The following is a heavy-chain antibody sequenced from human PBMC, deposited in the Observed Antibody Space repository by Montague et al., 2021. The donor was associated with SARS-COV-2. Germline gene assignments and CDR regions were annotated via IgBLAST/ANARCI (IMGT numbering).Heavy chain of an antibody. CDR3: ARTPTRPLSLDS. CDR1: GASITGFS. CDR2: VTTSGTT. V-gene: IGHV4-4*07. Sequence: SLVHAVSGASITGFSWSWVLQPARKKLQWIGRVTTSGTTNYSTPLRSRLTMSVDTSKNQFSPNLNSVTAADAAIYYCARTPTRPLSLDSWGQGTLVTVSS. J-gene: IGHJ4*02. D-gene: IGHD6-6*01.